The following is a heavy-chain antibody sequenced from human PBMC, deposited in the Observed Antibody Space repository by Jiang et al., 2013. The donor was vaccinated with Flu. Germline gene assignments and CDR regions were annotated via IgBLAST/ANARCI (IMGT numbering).Heavy chain of an antibody. V-gene: IGHV2-5*02. CDR3: AHGSWPPKWFDP. D-gene: IGHD6-13*01. CDR2: IYWDDDK. J-gene: IGHJ5*02. CDR1: GFSLSTSGVG. Sequence: PTQTLTLTCTFSGFSLSTSGVGVGWIRQPPGKALEWLALIYWDDDKRYSPSLRSRLTITKDTSKNQVVLKMTNMDPVDTATYYCAHGSWPPKWFDPWGQGTLVTVSS.